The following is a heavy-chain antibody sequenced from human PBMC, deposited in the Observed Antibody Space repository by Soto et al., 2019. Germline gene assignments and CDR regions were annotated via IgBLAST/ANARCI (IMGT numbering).Heavy chain of an antibody. J-gene: IGHJ6*03. Sequence: QVQLQESGPGLVKPSQTLSLTCTVSGGSISSGGYYWSWIRQHPGKGLEWIGYIYYSGSTYYNPSLKSRVTISVDTSKNQSSLKLSSVTAADTAVYYCARSHNGDYYYYYYMDVWGKGTTVTVSS. CDR2: IYYSGST. CDR3: ARSHNGDYYYYYYMDV. V-gene: IGHV4-31*03. D-gene: IGHD4-17*01. CDR1: GGSISSGGYY.